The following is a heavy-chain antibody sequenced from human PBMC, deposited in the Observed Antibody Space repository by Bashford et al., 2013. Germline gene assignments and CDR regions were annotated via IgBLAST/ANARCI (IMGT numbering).Heavy chain of an antibody. CDR3: ARYCGGGAVGWAAFDP. D-gene: IGHD2-21*01. Sequence: GGSLRLSCAASGFTFSSYAMSWVRQAPGKGLEWVSAISGSGGSTYYADSVKGRFTISRDNSKNTLYLQMNSLRAEDTAVYYCARYCGGGAVGWAAFDPWGQGNLVTVSS. CDR2: ISGSGGST. V-gene: IGHV3-23*01. CDR1: GFTFSSYA. J-gene: IGHJ5*02.